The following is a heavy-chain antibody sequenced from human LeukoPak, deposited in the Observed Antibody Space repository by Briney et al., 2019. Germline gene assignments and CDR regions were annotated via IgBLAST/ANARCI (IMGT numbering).Heavy chain of an antibody. D-gene: IGHD3-3*01. CDR2: IWYDGSNT. V-gene: IGHV3-33*01. J-gene: IGHJ4*02. Sequence: GRSLRLSCAASGFTFTSYDMHWVRQAPGKGLEWVALIWYDGSNTYYADSVRGRFTISRDNSKNTLYLQMNSLRAEDTAVYYCARAGQAVFGVGQTDYWGQGTLVTVSS. CDR3: ARAGQAVFGVGQTDY. CDR1: GFTFTSYD.